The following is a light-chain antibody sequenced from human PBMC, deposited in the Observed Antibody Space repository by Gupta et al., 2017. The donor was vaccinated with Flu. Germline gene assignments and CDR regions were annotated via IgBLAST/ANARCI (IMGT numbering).Light chain of an antibody. V-gene: IGKV1-5*03. CDR2: KAS. CDR3: QQDNSYSWT. CDR1: QSISSW. Sequence: PSTLSASVGDRVTITCRASQSISSWLAWYQQKPGKAPKLLIYKASSLESGVPSRFSGSGSGTEFTLTISSLQPDDFATYYCQQDNSYSWTFDQGTKVEIK. J-gene: IGKJ1*01.